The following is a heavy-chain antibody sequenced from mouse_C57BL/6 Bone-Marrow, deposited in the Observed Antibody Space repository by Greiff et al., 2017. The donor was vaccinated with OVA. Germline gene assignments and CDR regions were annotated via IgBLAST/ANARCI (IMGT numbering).Heavy chain of an antibody. Sequence: QVQLQQSGAELARPGASVKLSCKASGYTFTSYGISWVKQRTGQGLEWIGEIYPRSGNTYYNEKFKGKATLTADKSSSTAYMELRSLTSEDSAVYFCARRSALSLDYWGQGTTLTVSS. D-gene: IGHD6-1*01. V-gene: IGHV1-81*01. CDR3: ARRSALSLDY. CDR2: IYPRSGNT. J-gene: IGHJ2*01. CDR1: GYTFTSYG.